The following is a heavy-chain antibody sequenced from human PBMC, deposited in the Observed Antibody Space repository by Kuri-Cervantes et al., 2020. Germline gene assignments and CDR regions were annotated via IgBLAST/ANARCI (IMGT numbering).Heavy chain of an antibody. CDR1: GYSFTSYW. CDR3: ARLTVNNGFDP. CDR2: IYPGDSDT. V-gene: IGHV5-51*01. D-gene: IGHD4-11*01. Sequence: GGSLRLSCKGSGYSFTSYWIGWVRRMPGKGLEWMGIIYPGDSDTRYSPSFRGQVTISADKSISTAYLQWSSLKASDTAMYYCARLTVNNGFDPWGQGTLVTVSS. J-gene: IGHJ5*02.